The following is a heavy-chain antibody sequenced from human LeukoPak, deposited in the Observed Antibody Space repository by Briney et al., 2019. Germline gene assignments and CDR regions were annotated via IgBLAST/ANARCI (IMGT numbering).Heavy chain of an antibody. CDR3: ARGTVAGSPY. CDR1: GGSFSGYY. CDR2: INHSGST. Sequence: SETLSLTCAVYGGSFSGYYWSWIRQPPGKGLEWIGEINHSGSTNYNPSLKSRVTISVDTSKNQFSLKLSSVTAADTAVYYCARGTVAGSPYWGQGTLVTVSS. D-gene: IGHD6-19*01. V-gene: IGHV4-34*01. J-gene: IGHJ4*02.